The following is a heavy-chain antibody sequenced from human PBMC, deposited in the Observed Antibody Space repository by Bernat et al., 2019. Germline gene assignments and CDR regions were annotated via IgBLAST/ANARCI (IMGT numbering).Heavy chain of an antibody. D-gene: IGHD4-17*01. J-gene: IGHJ4*02. V-gene: IGHV4-61*01. CDR2: IYYSGST. Sequence: QVQLQESGPGLVKPSETLSLTCTVSGGAVSSGSYYWSWIRQPPGKGLEWIGYIYYSGSTNYNPSLQSRVTISVDTSKNQFSLKLSSVTAADTAVYYCARDRRDYGDYWYYFDYWGQGNLVTVSS. CDR1: GGAVSSGSYY. CDR3: ARDRRDYGDYWYYFDY.